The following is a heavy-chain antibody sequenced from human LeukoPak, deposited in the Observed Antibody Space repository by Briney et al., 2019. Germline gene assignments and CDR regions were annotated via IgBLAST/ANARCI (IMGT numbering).Heavy chain of an antibody. J-gene: IGHJ4*02. V-gene: IGHV3-11*01. D-gene: IGHD6-13*01. Sequence: GGSLRLSCAASGFTFSDYYMSWIRQAPGKGLEWVSYISSSGSTIYYADSVKGRFTISRDNAKNSLYLQMNSLRAGDTAVYYCAREVGLIAAAGPTPRVFDYWGQGTLVTVSS. CDR3: AREVGLIAAAGPTPRVFDY. CDR1: GFTFSDYY. CDR2: ISSSGSTI.